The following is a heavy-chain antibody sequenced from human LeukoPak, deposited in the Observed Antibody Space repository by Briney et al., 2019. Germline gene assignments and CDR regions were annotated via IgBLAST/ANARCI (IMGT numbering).Heavy chain of an antibody. CDR3: ASIWAVAGLDY. CDR2: ISSSGSTI. J-gene: IGHJ4*02. D-gene: IGHD6-19*01. Sequence: GGSLRLSCAASRFTFSRYWMSWVRQAPGKGLEWGSYISSSGSTIYYADSVKGRFTISRDNPKNSLYLQMNSLRAEDTAVYYCASIWAVAGLDYWGQGTLVTVSS. CDR1: RFTFSRYW. V-gene: IGHV3-48*03.